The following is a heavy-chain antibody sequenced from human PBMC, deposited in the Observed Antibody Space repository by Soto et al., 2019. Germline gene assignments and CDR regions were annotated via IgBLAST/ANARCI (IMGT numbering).Heavy chain of an antibody. Sequence: QVQLVQSGAEVKKPGASVKVSCKTSGYTFIGYYLNWVRQAPGQGLEWMGWVNPHTGGTHYAQKLDGRVTMTRYKSTYTAYMELSGLKFDDTATYFCARVMAYEQQLVPFDYWGQGTLVTVSS. CDR2: VNPHTGGT. V-gene: IGHV1-2*02. CDR1: GYTFIGYY. J-gene: IGHJ4*02. D-gene: IGHD6-13*01. CDR3: ARVMAYEQQLVPFDY.